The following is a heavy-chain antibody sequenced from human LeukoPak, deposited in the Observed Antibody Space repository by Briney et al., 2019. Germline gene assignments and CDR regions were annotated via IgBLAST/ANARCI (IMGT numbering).Heavy chain of an antibody. CDR3: AKDLTTVTTQGDY. J-gene: IGHJ4*02. D-gene: IGHD4-17*01. V-gene: IGHV3-74*01. Sequence: PGGSLRLSCAASGFTFSNYWMHWVRQAPGKGLVWVSRINSDGINTSYADSVKGRFTISRDNSKNTLFLQMNSLRTEDTAVYYCAKDLTTVTTQGDYWGQGTLVTVSS. CDR1: GFTFSNYW. CDR2: INSDGINT.